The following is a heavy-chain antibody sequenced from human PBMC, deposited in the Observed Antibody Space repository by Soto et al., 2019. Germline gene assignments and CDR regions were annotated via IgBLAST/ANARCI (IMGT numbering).Heavy chain of an antibody. CDR2: ININGSTT. CDR3: TRDGGGNYYYGMDV. D-gene: IGHD2-15*01. V-gene: IGHV3-74*01. Sequence: EVQLVESGGGLVQPGGSLRLSCAASAFTFSSYWMHWVRQGPGKGLVWVSRININGSTTSYADSVKGRFTISRDNAKNTLYLQMNRLRAEDTAVYYCTRDGGGNYYYGMDVWGQGTTVSVSS. J-gene: IGHJ6*02. CDR1: AFTFSSYW.